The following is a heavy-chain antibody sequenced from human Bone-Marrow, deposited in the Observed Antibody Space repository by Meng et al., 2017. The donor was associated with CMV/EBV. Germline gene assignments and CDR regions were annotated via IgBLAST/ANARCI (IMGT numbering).Heavy chain of an antibody. V-gene: IGHV3-21*01. Sequence: GESLKISCAVSGFTFSSYTMNWVRQAPGKGLEWVSYIDTSSTFIYYADSVKGRFTISRDNAKNSLYLQMNSLRAEDTAVYYCARVPRIYSGGLDYWGQGTLVTVSS. CDR2: IDTSSTFI. CDR3: ARVPRIYSGGLDY. J-gene: IGHJ4*02. D-gene: IGHD1-26*01. CDR1: GFTFSSYT.